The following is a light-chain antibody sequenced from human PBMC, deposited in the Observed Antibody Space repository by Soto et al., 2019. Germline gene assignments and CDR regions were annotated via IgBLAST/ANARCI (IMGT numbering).Light chain of an antibody. V-gene: IGKV3-15*01. CDR1: QSIGSN. Sequence: EIVMTQSPATLSVSPGERATLSCRASQSIGSNLAWYQQKPGQAPRLLIYAASARATAIPARFSGSGSGTEFTLTISSLQSEDFAVYYCQHYNNWPPPFGQGTRWIS. J-gene: IGKJ1*01. CDR2: AAS. CDR3: QHYNNWPPP.